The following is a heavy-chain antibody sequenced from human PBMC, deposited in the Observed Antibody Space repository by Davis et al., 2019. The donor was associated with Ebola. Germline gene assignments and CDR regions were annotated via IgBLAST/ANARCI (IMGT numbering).Heavy chain of an antibody. D-gene: IGHD3-10*01. Sequence: GESLKISCAASGFTFSTYDMTWVRQVPGKGLEWVSAISPSGDSTWYADSVKGRFTISRDTSTVYLQMNYLRVEDTAVYYCARIEAYGAGNYFEYWGQGTLVTISS. CDR1: GFTFSTYD. V-gene: IGHV3-23*01. CDR3: ARIEAYGAGNYFEY. CDR2: ISPSGDST. J-gene: IGHJ4*02.